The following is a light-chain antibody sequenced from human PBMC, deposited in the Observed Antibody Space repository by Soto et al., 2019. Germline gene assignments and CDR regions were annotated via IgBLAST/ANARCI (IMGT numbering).Light chain of an antibody. Sequence: QSVLTQPPSASGTPGQRVTISCSGSSSNIGSNTVNWYQQLPGTAPKLLIYSNNQRPSGVPDRFSGSKSGTSASLAISGLQSEDEADYYCAAWDDRLNGRDRVFGGGTKRTVL. V-gene: IGLV1-44*01. CDR2: SNN. CDR1: SSNIGSNT. J-gene: IGLJ3*02. CDR3: AAWDDRLNGRDRV.